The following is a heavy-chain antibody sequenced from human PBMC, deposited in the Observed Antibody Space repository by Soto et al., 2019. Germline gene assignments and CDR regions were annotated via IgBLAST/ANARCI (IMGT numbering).Heavy chain of an antibody. J-gene: IGHJ4*02. CDR2: TIPILAMS. CDR1: GDTFNSYT. D-gene: IGHD3-10*01. CDR3: AASYGSGSRAFDY. V-gene: IGHV1-69*02. Sequence: QVQLVQSGPEVKMPGSSVKVSCKASGDTFNSYTINWVRQAPGQGLQWMGRTIPILAMSNYALKFQGRGTITADKSTTTAYMGLSRLRSDDTAVYYCAASYGSGSRAFDYWGQGTLVTVSS.